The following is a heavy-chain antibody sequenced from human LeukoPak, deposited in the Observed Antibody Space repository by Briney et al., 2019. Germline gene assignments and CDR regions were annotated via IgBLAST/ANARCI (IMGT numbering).Heavy chain of an antibody. CDR1: GGTFSSYA. V-gene: IGHV1-69*05. D-gene: IGHD3-22*01. J-gene: IGHJ4*02. CDR2: IIPIFGTA. Sequence: SVKVSCKASGGTFSSYAISWVRQAPGQGLEWMGGIIPIFGTANYAQKFQGRVTITTDESTSTAYMELRSLRSDDTAVYYCARDRNGGWYYYDSSGYYSDYWGQGTLVTVSS. CDR3: ARDRNGGWYYYDSSGYYSDY.